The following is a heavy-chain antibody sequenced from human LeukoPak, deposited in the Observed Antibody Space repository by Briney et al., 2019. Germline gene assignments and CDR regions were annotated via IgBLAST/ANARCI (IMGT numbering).Heavy chain of an antibody. Sequence: GGSLRLSCAASGFTFSSYAMHWVRQAPGKGLEWVAVISYDGSNKYYADSVKGRFTISRDNSKNTLYLQMNSLRAEDTAVYYCAREACPYRLCYYDSSGYSLNYYFDCWGQGTLVTVSS. CDR2: ISYDGSNK. CDR3: AREACPYRLCYYDSSGYSLNYYFDC. J-gene: IGHJ4*02. D-gene: IGHD3-22*01. CDR1: GFTFSSYA. V-gene: IGHV3-30-3*01.